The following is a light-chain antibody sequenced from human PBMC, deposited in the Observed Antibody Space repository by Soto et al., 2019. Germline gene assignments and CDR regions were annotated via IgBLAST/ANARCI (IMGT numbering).Light chain of an antibody. V-gene: IGLV8-61*01. Sequence: QTVVTQEPSFSVSPGGTVTLTCGLSSGSVSTNHFPSWLQQTPGQAPRTLIYITDTRSSGVPDRFSGSILGNRAALTITGAQADDESDYYCMLYMGRGIRVFGGGTKLTVL. CDR2: ITD. J-gene: IGLJ3*02. CDR1: SGSVSTNHF. CDR3: MLYMGRGIRV.